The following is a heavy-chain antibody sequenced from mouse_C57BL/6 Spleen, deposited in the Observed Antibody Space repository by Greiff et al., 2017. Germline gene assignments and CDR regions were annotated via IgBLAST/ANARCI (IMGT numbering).Heavy chain of an antibody. J-gene: IGHJ2*01. V-gene: IGHV1-52*01. D-gene: IGHD4-1*01. CDR3: ARLGRYYFDY. CDR2: IDPSNSET. CDR1: GYTFTSYW. Sequence: QVQLQQPGAELVRPGSSVKLSCKASGYTFTSYWMHWVKQRPIQGLEWIGNIDPSNSETHYNQKFKDKATLTVDKSSSTAYMQLSSLTSEDSAVYYCARLGRYYFDYWGQGTTLTVSS.